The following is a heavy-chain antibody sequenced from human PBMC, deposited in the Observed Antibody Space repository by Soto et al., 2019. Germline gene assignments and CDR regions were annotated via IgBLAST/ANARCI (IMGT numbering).Heavy chain of an antibody. Sequence: SETLSLTCTVSGGSVSSGSYYWSWIRQPPGKGLEWIGYIYYSGSTNYNPSLKSRVTISVDTSKNQFSLKLSSVTAADTAVYYCARVGDFWSGYYEYYFDYWGQGTLVTV. J-gene: IGHJ4*02. D-gene: IGHD3-3*01. CDR3: ARVGDFWSGYYEYYFDY. CDR2: IYYSGST. V-gene: IGHV4-61*01. CDR1: GGSVSSGSYY.